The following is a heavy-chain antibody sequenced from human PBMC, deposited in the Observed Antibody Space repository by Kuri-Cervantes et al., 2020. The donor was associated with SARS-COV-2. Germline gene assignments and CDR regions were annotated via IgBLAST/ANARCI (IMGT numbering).Heavy chain of an antibody. Sequence: LSLTCAASGFTFSTFGMHWVRQAPGKGPEWVAGLWEDGSNEKYADSVKGRFSISRDNSKKMLYLQMNSLRAEDTAVYFCAKDPTATTEYYYAMDVWGQGTTVTVSS. CDR2: LWEDGSNE. CDR3: AKDPTATTEYYYAMDV. V-gene: IGHV3-33*03. CDR1: GFTFSTFG. J-gene: IGHJ6*02. D-gene: IGHD1-7*01.